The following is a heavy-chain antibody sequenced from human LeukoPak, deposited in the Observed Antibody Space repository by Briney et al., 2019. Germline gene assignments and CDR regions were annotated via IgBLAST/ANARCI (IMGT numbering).Heavy chain of an antibody. CDR3: ARHKPPYGDYYYYYGMDV. V-gene: IGHV4-59*08. J-gene: IGHJ6*02. CDR2: IYYSGST. Sequence: KASETLSLTCTVSGGSISSYYWSWIRQPPGKGLEWIGYIYYSGSTNYNPSLKSRVTISVDTSKNQLSLKLSSVTAADTAVYYCARHKPPYGDYYYYYGMDVWGQGTTVTVSS. D-gene: IGHD4-17*01. CDR1: GGSISSYY.